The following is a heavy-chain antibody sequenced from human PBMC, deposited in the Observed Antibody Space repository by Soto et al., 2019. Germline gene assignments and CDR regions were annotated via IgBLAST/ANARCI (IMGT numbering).Heavy chain of an antibody. D-gene: IGHD3-22*01. CDR3: AEDVTQAVDSSGYYADY. J-gene: IGHJ4*02. CDR1: GFTFGSYA. CDR2: ISGSGDTT. V-gene: IGHV3-23*01. Sequence: GGSLRLSCAASGFTFGSYAMTWVRQAPGKGLEWVSGISGSGDTTYYADSVEGRFTISRDNSKNTLYLQMNSLRAEDTAVYYCAEDVTQAVDSSGYYADYWGQGTLVTVSS.